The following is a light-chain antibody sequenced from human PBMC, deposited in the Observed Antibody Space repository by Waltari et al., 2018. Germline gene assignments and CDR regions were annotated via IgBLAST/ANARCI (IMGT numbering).Light chain of an antibody. CDR2: WAS. V-gene: IGKV4-1*01. CDR3: HQYYATPWT. Sequence: DIVMTQSPDSLAVSLGERATINCKSSPSVLYSPNCKNYLAWYQQKPGQPPKLLIYWASTRESGVPDRFSGSGSGTDFTLTISSLQAEDVAVYYCHQYYATPWTFGQGTKLEIK. J-gene: IGKJ1*01. CDR1: PSVLYSPNCKNY.